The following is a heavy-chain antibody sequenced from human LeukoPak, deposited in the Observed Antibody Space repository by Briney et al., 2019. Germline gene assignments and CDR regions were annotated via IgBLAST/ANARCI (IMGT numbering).Heavy chain of an antibody. CDR2: IKQDGSEK. D-gene: IGHD6-13*01. J-gene: IGHJ6*03. CDR1: GFTFSSYW. CDR3: AKTPAGSSSWSSLSNYYYYYYMDV. V-gene: IGHV3-7*03. Sequence: GGSLRLSCVASGFTFSSYWMSWVRQAPGKGLEWVANIKQDGSEKYYVDSVKGRFTISRDNAKNSLYLQMNSLRAEDTAVYYCAKTPAGSSSWSSLSNYYYYYYMDVWGKGTTVTVSS.